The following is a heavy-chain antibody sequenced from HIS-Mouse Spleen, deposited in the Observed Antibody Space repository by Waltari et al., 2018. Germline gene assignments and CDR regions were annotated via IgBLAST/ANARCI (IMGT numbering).Heavy chain of an antibody. Sequence: QVTLKESGPVLVKPTETLTLTCTVSGFSLSNARMGVSWIRQPPGKALEWLAHIFSNDEKSNSTSLKSRLTISKDTSKSQVVLTMTNMDPVDTATYYCARERARYYGSGSESETASTGFDYWGQGTLVTVSS. V-gene: IGHV2-26*01. J-gene: IGHJ4*02. CDR1: GFSLSNARMG. CDR2: IFSNDEK. D-gene: IGHD3-10*01. CDR3: ARERARYYGSGSESETASTGFDY.